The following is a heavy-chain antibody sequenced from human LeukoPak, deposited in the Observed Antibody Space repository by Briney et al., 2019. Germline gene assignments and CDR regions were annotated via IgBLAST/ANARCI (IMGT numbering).Heavy chain of an antibody. V-gene: IGHV3-9*01. CDR3: AELRFGELLPYYFDY. D-gene: IGHD3-10*01. CDR2: ISWNSGSI. CDR1: GFTFDDYA. Sequence: PGRSLRLSCAASGFTFDDYAMHWVRQAPGKGLEWVSGISWNSGSIGYADSVKGRFTISRDNAKNSLYLQMNSLRAEDTALYYCAELRFGELLPYYFDYWGQGTLVTVSS. J-gene: IGHJ4*02.